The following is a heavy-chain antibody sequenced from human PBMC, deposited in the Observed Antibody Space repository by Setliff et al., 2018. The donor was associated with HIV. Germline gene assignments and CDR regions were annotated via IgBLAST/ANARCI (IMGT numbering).Heavy chain of an antibody. Sequence: PSETLSLTCSVSGSPISSNSYWWAWIQQPPGKGLEYIGTIYHRGGTFNNPSLKSRVVMSVDTSKNQFSLKLTSVTAADTATYYCARDTGVNVAPDGRGYHTFDFWGRGTMVTVSS. V-gene: IGHV4-38-2*02. CDR2: IYHRGGT. J-gene: IGHJ3*01. D-gene: IGHD2-8*02. CDR3: ARDTGVNVAPDGRGYHTFDF. CDR1: GSPISSNSY.